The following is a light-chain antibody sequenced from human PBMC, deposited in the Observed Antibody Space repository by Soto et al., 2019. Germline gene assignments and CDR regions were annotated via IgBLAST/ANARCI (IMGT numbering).Light chain of an antibody. Sequence: EIVLTQSPATLSLSPGERATLSCRASQSVSSYFAWYQQKPGQAARLLIYDASNRATGIPARFSGSGSGAAVTLIIRSLEPEDFAVYSCQHRGNWPRALTFGGGTKVEIK. CDR1: QSVSSY. CDR2: DAS. CDR3: QHRGNWPRALT. J-gene: IGKJ4*01. V-gene: IGKV3-11*01.